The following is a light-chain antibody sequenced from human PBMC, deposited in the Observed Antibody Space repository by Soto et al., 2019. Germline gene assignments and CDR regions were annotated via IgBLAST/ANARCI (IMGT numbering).Light chain of an antibody. V-gene: IGKV1-39*01. Sequence: DIQMTQSPSSVSASVGDRVTLSCWASQSIRTYLNWYQQKKGKAPNLLIYSASSLQSGVPSRFSGSGSGTDFNLTISDLQPEDFATYHCQQSYNTPLTFGGGTNVEIK. CDR3: QQSYNTPLT. J-gene: IGKJ4*01. CDR2: SAS. CDR1: QSIRTY.